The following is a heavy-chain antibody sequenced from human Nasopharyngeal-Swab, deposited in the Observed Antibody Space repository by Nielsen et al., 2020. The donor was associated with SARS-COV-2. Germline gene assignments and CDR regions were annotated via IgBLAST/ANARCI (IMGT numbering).Heavy chain of an antibody. Sequence: GESLKISCAASGFNFNDFGMHWVRQAPGKGLEWVAVIWSDGSHENHVDSVKGRFTISRDNSKDTLFLQMNSLRVEDTAVYYCARGPGVSRHDYWGQGDLVTVSS. CDR1: GFNFNDFG. J-gene: IGHJ4*02. CDR3: ARGPGVSRHDY. V-gene: IGHV3-33*01. CDR2: IWSDGSHE. D-gene: IGHD2-8*01.